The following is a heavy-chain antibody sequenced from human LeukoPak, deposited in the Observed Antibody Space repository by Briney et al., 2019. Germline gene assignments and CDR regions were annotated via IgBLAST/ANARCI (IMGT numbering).Heavy chain of an antibody. V-gene: IGHV3-23*01. CDR2: ISGSGGST. CDR3: ASFPRYYYDSSGYYRDY. Sequence: GGSLRLSCAASGFTFSSYAMSWVRQAPGKGLEWVSAISGSGGSTYYADSVKGRFTISGDNSKNTLYLQMNSLRAEDTAVYYCASFPRYYYDSSGYYRDYWGQGTLVTVSS. D-gene: IGHD3-22*01. CDR1: GFTFSSYA. J-gene: IGHJ4*02.